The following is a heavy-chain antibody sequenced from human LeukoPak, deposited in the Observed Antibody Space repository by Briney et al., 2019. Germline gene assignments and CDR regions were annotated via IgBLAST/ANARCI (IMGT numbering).Heavy chain of an antibody. V-gene: IGHV4-59*08. CDR1: GGSISSYY. Sequence: PSETLSLTCTVSGGSISSYYWSWIRQPPGKGLEWIGYIYYSGSTYYNPSLKSRVTISVDTSKNQFSLKLSSVTAADTAVYYCARGSFGLLPHQTTDDWFDPWGQGTLVTVSS. CDR2: IYYSGST. D-gene: IGHD3-22*01. CDR3: ARGSFGLLPHQTTDDWFDP. J-gene: IGHJ5*02.